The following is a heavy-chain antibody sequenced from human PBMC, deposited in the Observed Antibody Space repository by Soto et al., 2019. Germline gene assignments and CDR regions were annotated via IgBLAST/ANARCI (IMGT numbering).Heavy chain of an antibody. CDR2: IYSGGST. Sequence: GGSLRLSCAASGFTVSSNYMSWVRQAPGKGLEWVSVIYSGGSTYYADSVKGRFTISRHNSKNTLYLQMNSLRAEDTAVYYCARDPLVRDIYGMDVWGQGTTVTVSS. D-gene: IGHD6-6*01. V-gene: IGHV3-53*01. J-gene: IGHJ6*02. CDR3: ARDPLVRDIYGMDV. CDR1: GFTVSSNY.